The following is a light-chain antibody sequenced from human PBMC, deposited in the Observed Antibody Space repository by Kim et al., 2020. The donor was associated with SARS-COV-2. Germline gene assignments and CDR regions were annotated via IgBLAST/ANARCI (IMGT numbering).Light chain of an antibody. CDR2: WAS. V-gene: IGKV4-1*01. CDR3: QQYYSTPLT. CDR1: QSVLYSSNNKNY. J-gene: IGKJ4*01. Sequence: DIVMTQSPDSLAVSLGERATINCKSSQSVLYSSNNKNYLAWYQQKPGQPPKLLIYWASTRESGVPDRFSGSGSGTAFTLTISSLQAEDVAVYYCQQYYSTPLTFGGGTKVDTK.